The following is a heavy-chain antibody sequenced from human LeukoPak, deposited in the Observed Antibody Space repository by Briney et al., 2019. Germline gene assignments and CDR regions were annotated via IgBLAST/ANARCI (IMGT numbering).Heavy chain of an antibody. V-gene: IGHV4-59*12. CDR1: GGSISSYY. J-gene: IGHJ6*02. Sequence: SETLSLTCTVSGGSISSYYWSWIRQPPGKGLEWIGYIYYSGSTNYNPSLKSRVTISVDPSKNQFSLKLSSVTAADTAVYYCAREGYYYDSSGYYYPHYYYYGMDVWGQGTTVTVSS. CDR3: AREGYYYDSSGYYYPHYYYYGMDV. CDR2: IYYSGST. D-gene: IGHD3-22*01.